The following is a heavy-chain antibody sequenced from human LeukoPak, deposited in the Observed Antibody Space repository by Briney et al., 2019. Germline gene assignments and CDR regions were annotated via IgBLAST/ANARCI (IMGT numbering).Heavy chain of an antibody. D-gene: IGHD3-22*01. V-gene: IGHV3-23*01. CDR1: GFTFSSYG. CDR3: AKGGSRETYYYDSSGYPNYYFDY. J-gene: IGHJ4*02. Sequence: GGSLRLSCAASGFTFSSYGMSWVRQAPGKGLEWVSAISGSGGSTYYADSVKGRFTISRDNAKNTLYLQMNRLRAEDTAVYYCAKGGSRETYYYDSSGYPNYYFDYWGQETLVTVAS. CDR2: ISGSGGST.